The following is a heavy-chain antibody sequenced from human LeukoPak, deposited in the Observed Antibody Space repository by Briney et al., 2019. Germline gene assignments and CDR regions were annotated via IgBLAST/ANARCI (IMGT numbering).Heavy chain of an antibody. V-gene: IGHV4-39*07. J-gene: IGHJ1*01. Sequence: SETLSLTCTVSGGSISSSSYYWGWIRQPPGKGLEWIGSIYYSGSTNYNPSLKSRVTISVDTSKNQFSLKLSSVTAADTAVYYCASVPPGAEYFQHWGQGTLVTVSS. CDR3: ASVPPGAEYFQH. CDR2: IYYSGST. D-gene: IGHD3-10*01. CDR1: GGSISSSSYY.